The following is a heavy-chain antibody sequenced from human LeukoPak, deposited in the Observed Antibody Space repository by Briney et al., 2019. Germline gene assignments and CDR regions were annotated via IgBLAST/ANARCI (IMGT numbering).Heavy chain of an antibody. Sequence: GGSLRLSCAASGFTFSSYSMNWVRQAPGKGLEWVSYISSSSSTIYYADSVKGRFTISRDNAKNSLYLQMNSLRDEDTAVYYCARDVEQLWLSGYYYYGMDVWGQGTTVTVSS. CDR3: ARDVEQLWLSGYYYYGMDV. D-gene: IGHD5-18*01. V-gene: IGHV3-48*02. J-gene: IGHJ6*02. CDR2: ISSSSSTI. CDR1: GFTFSSYS.